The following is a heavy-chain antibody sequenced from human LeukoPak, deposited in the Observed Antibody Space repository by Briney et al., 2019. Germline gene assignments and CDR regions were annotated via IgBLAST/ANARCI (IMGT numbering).Heavy chain of an antibody. V-gene: IGHV3-21*01. CDR3: ARDPSGSYYPRVSGALDI. J-gene: IGHJ3*02. CDR2: ISSISSYI. CDR1: GFTFSSYS. Sequence: PGGSLRLSCAASGFTFSSYSMNWVRQAPGKGLEWVSSISSISSYIYYADSVKGRFTISRDNAENSLYLQMDSLRAEDTVVYYCARDPSGSYYPRVSGALDIWGQGTMVTVSS. D-gene: IGHD1-26*01.